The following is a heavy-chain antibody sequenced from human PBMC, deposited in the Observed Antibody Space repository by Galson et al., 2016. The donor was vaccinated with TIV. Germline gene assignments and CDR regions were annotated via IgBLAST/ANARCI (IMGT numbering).Heavy chain of an antibody. J-gene: IGHJ4*02. CDR2: VSYDGT. Sequence: SLRLSCATSGFTFNSYRLHWVRQAPGRGLEWVAVVSYDGTDSADSEKGRFIISRDKSKNTLFLQMNSLRAEDTALYFCARDRSGYDLDYWGQGTLVTVSS. V-gene: IGHV3-30*04. CDR3: ARDRSGYDLDY. D-gene: IGHD5-12*01. CDR1: GFTFNSYR.